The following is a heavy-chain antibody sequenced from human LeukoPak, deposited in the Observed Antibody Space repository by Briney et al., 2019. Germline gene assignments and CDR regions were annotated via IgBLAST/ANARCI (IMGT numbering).Heavy chain of an antibody. J-gene: IGHJ5*02. V-gene: IGHV3-74*01. D-gene: IGHD3-10*01. Sequence: GGSLRLSCAASGFSSNSYWMHWARQAPGKGLVWVARINGDGSSINYADSVKGRFTISRDNAKNTLYLQMNSLRVEDTAVYYCARGRGPYGWFDPWAREPWSPSPQ. CDR3: ARGRGPYGWFDP. CDR1: GFSSNSYW. CDR2: INGDGSSI.